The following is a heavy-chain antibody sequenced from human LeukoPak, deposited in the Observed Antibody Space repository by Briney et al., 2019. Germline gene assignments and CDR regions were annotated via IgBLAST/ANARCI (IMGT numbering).Heavy chain of an antibody. CDR2: ISNSGDYT. CDR3: AKSYSGYDGNDY. V-gene: IGHV3-23*01. J-gene: IGHJ4*02. Sequence: GGSLRLSCAASGFTFSSYGMSWVRQAPGKGLEWVSAISNSGDYTYYADSVKGRSTISRDNSRNTLYLQMNSLRAEDTAVYYCAKSYSGYDGNDYWGQGTLVTVSS. CDR1: GFTFSSYG. D-gene: IGHD5-12*01.